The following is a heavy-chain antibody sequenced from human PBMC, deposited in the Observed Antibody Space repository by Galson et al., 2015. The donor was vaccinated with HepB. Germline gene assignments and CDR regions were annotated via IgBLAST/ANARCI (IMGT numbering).Heavy chain of an antibody. V-gene: IGHV5-51*01. CDR1: GSTFTSYW. J-gene: IGHJ4*02. Sequence: QSGAAVKQPGESLKISCTGSGSTFTSYWIGWVRQMPGKGLEWMGIIYPGDSDTRYSPSFQGQVTISADKSISTAYLQWSSLKASDTAMYYCAREVYGSCPGVDYWGQGTLVTVSS. CDR3: AREVYGSCPGVDY. D-gene: IGHD3-10*01. CDR2: IYPGDSDT.